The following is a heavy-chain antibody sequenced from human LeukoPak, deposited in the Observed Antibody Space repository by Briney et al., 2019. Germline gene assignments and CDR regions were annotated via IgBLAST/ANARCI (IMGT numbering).Heavy chain of an antibody. J-gene: IGHJ6*04. Sequence: ASVNVSCKASGYTFTSYGISWVRQAPGQGLEWMGWISAYNGNTNYAQKLQRRVTMTTDTSTSTAYMELSSLRCDDTAVYYWARDGVVVAADYYYYGMDVWGKGTTVTVSS. V-gene: IGHV1-18*04. CDR1: GYTFTSYG. CDR3: ARDGVVVAADYYYYGMDV. CDR2: ISAYNGNT. D-gene: IGHD2-15*01.